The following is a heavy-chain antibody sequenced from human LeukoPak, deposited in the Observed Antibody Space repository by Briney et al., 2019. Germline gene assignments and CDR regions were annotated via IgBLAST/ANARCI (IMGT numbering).Heavy chain of an antibody. J-gene: IGHJ4*02. Sequence: SETPSLTCTVSGGSISSYYWSWIRQPPGKGLEWIGYIYYSGSTNYNPSLKSRVTISVDTSKNQFSLKLSSVTAADTAVYYCARAKSSSFLCDYWGQGTLVTVSS. CDR1: GGSISSYY. D-gene: IGHD3-3*01. V-gene: IGHV4-59*01. CDR3: ARAKSSSFLCDY. CDR2: IYYSGST.